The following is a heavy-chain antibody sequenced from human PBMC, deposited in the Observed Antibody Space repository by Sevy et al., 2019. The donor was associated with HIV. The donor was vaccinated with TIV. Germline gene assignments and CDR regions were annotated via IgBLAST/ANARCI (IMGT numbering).Heavy chain of an antibody. CDR1: GVTFSSHA. CDR2: ISYDGSNK. CDR3: ARADYGDYSGEFDY. V-gene: IGHV3-30-3*01. Sequence: GGSLRLSCAASGVTFSSHAMHWVRQAPGKGLEWVTIISYDGSNKYYADSVKGRFTISRDNSKNTLYLQMNSLRAEDTAVYYCARADYGDYSGEFDYWGQGTLVTVSS. J-gene: IGHJ4*02. D-gene: IGHD4-17*01.